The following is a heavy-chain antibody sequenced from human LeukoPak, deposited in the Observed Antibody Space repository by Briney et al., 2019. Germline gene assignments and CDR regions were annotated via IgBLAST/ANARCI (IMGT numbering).Heavy chain of an antibody. CDR3: ARGTRGSYSSIHD. Sequence: ASVKVSCKASGYTFSDYYIQWVRQAPGQGLEWVGWINPNSGGTDSAQKLQGRVTMTRDTSISATYMELRTLTSDDTAVYYCARGTRGSYSSIHDWGQGTLVTVSS. V-gene: IGHV1-2*02. CDR2: INPNSGGT. J-gene: IGHJ4*02. CDR1: GYTFSDYY. D-gene: IGHD1-26*01.